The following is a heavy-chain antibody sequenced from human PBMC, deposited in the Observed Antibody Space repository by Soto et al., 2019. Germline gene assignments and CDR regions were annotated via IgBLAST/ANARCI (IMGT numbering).Heavy chain of an antibody. V-gene: IGHV1-3*01. D-gene: IGHD2-21*02. J-gene: IGHJ3*02. Sequence: GASVKVSCKASGYTFTSYAMHWVRQARGQRLEWMGWINAGNGNTKYSQKFQGRVTITRDTSASTAYMELSSLRSEDTAVYYCASVNIVVVTATPGQAAFDSLGQGTMVLVS. CDR2: INAGNGNT. CDR3: ASVNIVVVTATPGQAAFDS. CDR1: GYTFTSYA.